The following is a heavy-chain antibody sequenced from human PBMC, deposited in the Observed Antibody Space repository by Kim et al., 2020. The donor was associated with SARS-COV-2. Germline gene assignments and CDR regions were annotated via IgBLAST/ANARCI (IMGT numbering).Heavy chain of an antibody. CDR3: AKPLKYCSGGSCYSVDY. J-gene: IGHJ4*02. D-gene: IGHD2-15*01. Sequence: VKGRFTISRDNSKNTLYLQMNSLRAEDTAVYYCAKPLKYCSGGSCYSVDYWGQGTLVTVSS. V-gene: IGHV3-30*02.